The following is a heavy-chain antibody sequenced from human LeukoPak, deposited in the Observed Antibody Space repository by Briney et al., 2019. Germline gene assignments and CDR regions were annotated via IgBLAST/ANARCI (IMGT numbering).Heavy chain of an antibody. D-gene: IGHD6-19*01. CDR2: ISYDGSNK. J-gene: IGHJ6*02. CDR1: GFTFNSYA. Sequence: PGRSLRLSCAASGFTFNSYAMHWVRQAPGKGLEWVGVISYDGSNKFYADSVRGRFTISRDSSNNTLYLQMNSRRAEDTDVYYCAKEFNMAGAGTWGRYYYYGMDVWGQGTTVTVSS. CDR3: AKEFNMAGAGTWGRYYYYGMDV. V-gene: IGHV3-30*18.